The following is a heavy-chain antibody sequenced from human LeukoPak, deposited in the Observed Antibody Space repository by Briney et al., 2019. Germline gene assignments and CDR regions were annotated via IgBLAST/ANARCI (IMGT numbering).Heavy chain of an antibody. V-gene: IGHV1-8*01. CDR2: MNPNSGNT. Sequence: ASVKVSCKASGYTFTSYDINWVRQATGQGLEWMGWMNPNSGNTGYAQKFQGRVTMTRNTSISTAYMELSSLRSEDTAVYYCARYKFVWGSYRSDPGDSWGQGTLVTVSS. CDR1: GYTFTSYD. CDR3: ARYKFVWGSYRSDPGDS. J-gene: IGHJ4*02. D-gene: IGHD3-16*02.